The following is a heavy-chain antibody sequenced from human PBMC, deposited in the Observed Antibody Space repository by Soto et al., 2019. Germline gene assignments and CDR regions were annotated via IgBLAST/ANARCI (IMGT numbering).Heavy chain of an antibody. Sequence: PGGSLRLSCAASGFXFTNYVMNWVRQAPGKGLEWVSVIGGRGNSAYYADSVQGRFTISRDNSKNTLSLQMSSLTADDTAIYYCVREGRGSFDFWGRGTMVTVSS. D-gene: IGHD5-12*01. CDR2: IGGRGNSA. J-gene: IGHJ3*01. CDR1: GFXFTNYV. CDR3: VREGRGSFDF. V-gene: IGHV3-23*01.